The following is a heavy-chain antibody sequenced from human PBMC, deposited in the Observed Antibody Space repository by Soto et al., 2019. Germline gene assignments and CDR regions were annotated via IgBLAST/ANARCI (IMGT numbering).Heavy chain of an antibody. CDR2: IIPTLGIA. CDR1: GDTFSSYT. J-gene: IGHJ4*02. V-gene: IGHV1-69*08. CDR3: AREADRLVDY. D-gene: IGHD6-19*01. Sequence: QVQLVQSGAEVKKPGSSVKVSCKASGDTFSSYTMSWVRQAPGQGFEWMGRIIPTLGIANYAQKFQGRVTITADKSTSTAYMELSSLRSEDTAVYYCAREADRLVDYWGQGTLVTVSS.